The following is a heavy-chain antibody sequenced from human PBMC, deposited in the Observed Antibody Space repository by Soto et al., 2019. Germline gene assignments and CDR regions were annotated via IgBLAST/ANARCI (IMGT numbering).Heavy chain of an antibody. D-gene: IGHD3-22*01. CDR1: GGSISGHY. CDR2: IYYTGST. Sequence: PSETLSLTCTVSGGSISGHYWSWIRQPPGRRLESIGHIYYTGSTNYNPSLKSRVTISVDTSKNQFSLKLSSMTAADTAVYYCVRTRHYSSDSRAFDIWGQGTMVS. J-gene: IGHJ3*02. CDR3: VRTRHYSSDSRAFDI. V-gene: IGHV4-59*08.